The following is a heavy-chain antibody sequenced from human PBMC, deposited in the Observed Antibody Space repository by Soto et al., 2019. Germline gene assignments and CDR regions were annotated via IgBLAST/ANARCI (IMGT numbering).Heavy chain of an antibody. Sequence: SVKVSCKASGFTFTHSGMQWVRQARGQSLEWIGWIVVGSGNTNYAPKFQERVTITWDKSTFTAYMELSSLRSEDTAVYYCAEEYYYGGGDPRGRIDGGQGTLVTVSS. J-gene: IGHJ4*02. V-gene: IGHV1-58*02. D-gene: IGHD2-21*02. CDR2: IVVGSGNT. CDR3: AEEYYYGGGDPRGRID. CDR1: GFTFTHSG.